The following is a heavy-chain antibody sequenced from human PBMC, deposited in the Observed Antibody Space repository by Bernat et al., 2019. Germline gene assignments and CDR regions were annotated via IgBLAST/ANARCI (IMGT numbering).Heavy chain of an antibody. CDR1: GYTFTGYY. CDR2: INPNSGGT. J-gene: IGHJ1*01. D-gene: IGHD2-15*01. V-gene: IGHV1-2*06. Sequence: QVQLVQSGAEVKKPGASVKVSCKASGYTFTGYYMHWVRQAPGQGLEWMGRINPNSGGTNHAQKFQGRVTMTRDASISTAYMELSRLRSDDTAVYYCAGGRYCSGGSCYSTYFQHWGQGTLVTVSS. CDR3: AGGRYCSGGSCYSTYFQH.